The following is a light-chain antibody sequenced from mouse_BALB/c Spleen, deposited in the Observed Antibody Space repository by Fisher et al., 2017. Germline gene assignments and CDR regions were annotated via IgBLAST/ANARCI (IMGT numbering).Light chain of an antibody. CDR2: LTS. CDR3: QQWSSNPPT. CDR1: SSVSY. V-gene: IGKV4-68*01. Sequence: IVLTQTPAILSASPGEKVTMTCSASSSVSYMYRYQQKPGSSPKPWIYLTSNLASGVPARFSGSGSGTSYSLTISRMEAEDAATYYCQQWSSNPPTFGSGTKLEIK. J-gene: IGKJ4*01.